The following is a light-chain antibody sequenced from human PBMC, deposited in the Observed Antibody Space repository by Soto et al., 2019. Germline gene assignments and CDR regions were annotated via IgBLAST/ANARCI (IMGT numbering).Light chain of an antibody. V-gene: IGLV2-14*01. J-gene: IGLJ2*01. CDR1: SSDVGGYNY. CDR2: EVS. Sequence: QSVLTQPASVSGSTGKSITISCTGTSSDVGGYNYVSWYQQHPGKAPKLMIYEVSNRPSGVSNRFSGSKSGNTASLTISGLRAEDEADYYCSSYTSSSTVVFGGGTKLTV. CDR3: SSYTSSSTVV.